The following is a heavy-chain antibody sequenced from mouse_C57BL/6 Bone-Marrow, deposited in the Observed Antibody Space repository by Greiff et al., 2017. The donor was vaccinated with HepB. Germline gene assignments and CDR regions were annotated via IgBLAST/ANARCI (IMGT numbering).Heavy chain of an antibody. V-gene: IGHV1-69*01. J-gene: IGHJ4*01. D-gene: IGHD1-1*01. CDR2: IDPSDSYT. Sequence: VQLQQPGAELVMPGASVKLSCKASGYTFTSYWMHWVKQRPGPGLEWIGEIDPSDSYTNYNQKFKGKSTLTVDKSSSTAYMQLSSLTSEDSAVYSCARGGGSSSDYAMDYWGQGTSVTVSS. CDR1: GYTFTSYW. CDR3: ARGGGSSSDYAMDY.